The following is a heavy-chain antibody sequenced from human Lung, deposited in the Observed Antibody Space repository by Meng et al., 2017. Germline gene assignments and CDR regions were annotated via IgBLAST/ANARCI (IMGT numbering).Heavy chain of an antibody. J-gene: IGHJ5*02. V-gene: IGHV4-34*01. CDR3: TRAPLPAGRGLKNWFEP. Sequence: QVQLQQWGAGLLKPAETLSLTFGVYGGSFSGYYWSWIRQPPGKGLEWIGEISHSGSTNYNPSLKSRVTISVDTSKNQFSLQLTSVTAADTAMYSCTRAPLPAGRGLKNWFEPWARGPWSPSPQ. CDR1: GGSFSGYY. D-gene: IGHD2-2*01. CDR2: ISHSGST.